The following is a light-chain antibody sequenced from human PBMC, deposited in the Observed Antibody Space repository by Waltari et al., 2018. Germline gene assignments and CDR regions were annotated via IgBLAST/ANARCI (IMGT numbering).Light chain of an antibody. CDR1: SLRSYY. J-gene: IGLJ2*01. Sequence: CQGDSLRSYYTSWYQQKPGQAPVLVIYGKNNRPSGIPDRFSGSSSGNTASLTITGAQAEDEADYYCNSRDSSGNVVFGGGTKLHVL. CDR3: NSRDSSGNVV. V-gene: IGLV3-19*01. CDR2: GKN.